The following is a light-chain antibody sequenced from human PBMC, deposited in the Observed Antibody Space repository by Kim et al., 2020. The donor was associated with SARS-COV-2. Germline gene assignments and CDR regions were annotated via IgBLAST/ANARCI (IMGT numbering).Light chain of an antibody. CDR1: SGNITTNY. J-gene: IGLJ3*02. CDR3: QTWHVTNPL. CDR2: EDK. V-gene: IGLV6-57*02. Sequence: GKTVTSSCTVSSGNITTNYVQWYQQRPGSAPTTVIYEDKQRPSGVPDRFSGSIDISSNSASLTISGLKTEDEADYFCQTWHVTNPLFGGGTQLTVL.